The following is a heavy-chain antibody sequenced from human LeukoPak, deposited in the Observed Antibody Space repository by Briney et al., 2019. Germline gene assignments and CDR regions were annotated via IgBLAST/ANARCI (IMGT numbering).Heavy chain of an antibody. CDR3: AREGGHSGSYSVLSYYYYYYMDV. J-gene: IGHJ6*03. V-gene: IGHV4-39*02. D-gene: IGHD1-26*01. Sequence: SETLSLTCTVSGGSMSSSSYYWGWIRQPPGKGLEWIGSIYHSGSTYHNPSLKSRVTISVDMSKNQFSLKLSSVTAADTAVYYCAREGGHSGSYSVLSYYYYYYMDVWGKGTTVTVSS. CDR2: IYHSGST. CDR1: GGSMSSSSYY.